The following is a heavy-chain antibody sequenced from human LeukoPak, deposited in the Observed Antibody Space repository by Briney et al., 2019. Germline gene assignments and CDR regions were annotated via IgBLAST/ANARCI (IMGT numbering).Heavy chain of an antibody. CDR2: IKTDGSEK. D-gene: IGHD1-1*01. CDR3: ARDLGTLGAFDI. J-gene: IGHJ3*02. CDR1: GFTFSNYW. V-gene: IGHV3-7*01. Sequence: GGSLRLSCEGSGFTFSNYWMGWVRQAPGKGLQWVANIKTDGSEKYYVDSVKGRFTISRDNSKNTLYLQMNSLRAEDTAVYYCARDLGTLGAFDIWGQGTMVTVSS.